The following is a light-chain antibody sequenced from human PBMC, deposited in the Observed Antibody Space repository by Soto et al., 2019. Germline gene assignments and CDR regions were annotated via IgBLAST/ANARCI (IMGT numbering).Light chain of an antibody. CDR1: QSVGSY. J-gene: IGKJ2*01. Sequence: EIVLTQSPATLSLSPGEKATLSCRASQSVGSYLAWYRQKRGQAPRLLIYDASNRANDIPARISGYGSATEFTLTITSLEHEDFGVYYCQQRGSWHMTFGQGTTLEL. CDR3: QQRGSWHMT. CDR2: DAS. V-gene: IGKV3-11*01.